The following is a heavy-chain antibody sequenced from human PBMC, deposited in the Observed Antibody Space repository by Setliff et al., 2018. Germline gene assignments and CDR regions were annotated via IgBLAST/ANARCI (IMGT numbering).Heavy chain of an antibody. J-gene: IGHJ4*02. Sequence: GGSLRLFCAASGFTFSHFWMGWVRQAPGKGLEWVANIKPDGTEEYYVDSVKGRFTISRDNAKNSLYLQMNSLRAEDTAVYYCARDWEQRGYYFDYWGQGTLVTVS. D-gene: IGHD1-26*01. CDR2: IKPDGTEE. V-gene: IGHV3-7*01. CDR1: GFTFSHFW. CDR3: ARDWEQRGYYFDY.